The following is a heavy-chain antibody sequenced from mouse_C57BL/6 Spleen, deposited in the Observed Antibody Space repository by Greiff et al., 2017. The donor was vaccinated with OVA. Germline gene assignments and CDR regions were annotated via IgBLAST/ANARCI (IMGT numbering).Heavy chain of an antibody. J-gene: IGHJ2*01. Sequence: EVQLQQSGPELVKPGASVKIPCKASGYTFPDYNLDWVKQSHGKSLEWIGDINPNNGGTIYNQKFKGKATLTVDKSSSTAYMELRSLTSEDTAVYYCARVGTAQATGYFDYWSQGTTLTVTS. D-gene: IGHD3-2*02. V-gene: IGHV1-18*01. CDR1: GYTFPDYN. CDR2: INPNNGGT. CDR3: ARVGTAQATGYFDY.